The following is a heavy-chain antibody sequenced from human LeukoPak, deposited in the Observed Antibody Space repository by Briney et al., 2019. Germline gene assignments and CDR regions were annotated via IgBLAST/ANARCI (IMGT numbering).Heavy chain of an antibody. V-gene: IGHV4-39*07. CDR2: IYYSGST. J-gene: IGHJ4*02. D-gene: IGHD2-21*02. CDR3: ARDNAAYCGGDCYSGLGY. Sequence: SETLSLTCTVSGGSISSSSYYWGWIRLPPGKGLEWIGSIYYSGSTYYNPSLKSRVTISVDTSKDQFSLKLSSVTAADTAVYYCARDNAAYCGGDCYSGLGYWGQGTLVTVSS. CDR1: GGSISSSSYY.